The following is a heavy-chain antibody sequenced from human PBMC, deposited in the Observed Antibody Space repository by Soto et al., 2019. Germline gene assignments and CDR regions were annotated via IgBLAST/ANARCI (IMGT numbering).Heavy chain of an antibody. CDR2: MSYDGSNK. J-gene: IGHJ6*02. D-gene: IGHD3-10*01. CDR1: GFTFSSYG. Sequence: QVQVVESGGGVVQPGGSLRLSCAASGFTFSSYGMLWVRQAPGKGLEWVAVMSYDGSNKYKADSVKGRFTISRDNSKNTLYLQMNSLRAEDTAVYYCAKTRGPHYYYGMDVWGQGTTVTVSS. V-gene: IGHV3-30*18. CDR3: AKTRGPHYYYGMDV.